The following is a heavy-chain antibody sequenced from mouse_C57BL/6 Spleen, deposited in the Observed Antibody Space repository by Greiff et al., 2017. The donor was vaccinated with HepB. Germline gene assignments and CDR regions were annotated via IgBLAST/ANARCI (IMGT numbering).Heavy chain of an antibody. D-gene: IGHD1-1*01. CDR3: ARYSPYSGFAY. CDR1: GFTFTDYY. CDR2: IRNKANGYTT. V-gene: IGHV7-3*01. J-gene: IGHJ3*01. Sequence: EVKLVESGGGLVQPGGSLSLSCAASGFTFTDYYMSWVRQPPGKALEWLGFIRNKANGYTTEYSASVKGRFTISRDTSQSILYLQMNALRAEDSATYYCARYSPYSGFAYWGQRTLVTVSA.